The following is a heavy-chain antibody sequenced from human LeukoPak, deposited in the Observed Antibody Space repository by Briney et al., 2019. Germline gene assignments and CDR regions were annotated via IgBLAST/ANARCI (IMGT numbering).Heavy chain of an antibody. CDR1: GFTFSSRW. V-gene: IGHV3-7*01. CDR3: ARSNTGPHG. Sequence: WGSLTLTCSASGFTFSSRWMNWVRQVPGKGLEWVAIINTDGSEKNYVDSVKGRFTISRDNAKNSLYLQMNSLRAEDTAMYYCARSNTGPHGWGQGILVIVPS. J-gene: IGHJ1*01. D-gene: IGHD1/OR15-1a*01. CDR2: INTDGSEK.